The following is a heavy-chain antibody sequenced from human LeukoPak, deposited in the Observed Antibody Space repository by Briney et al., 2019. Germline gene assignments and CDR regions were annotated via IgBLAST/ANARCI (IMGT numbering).Heavy chain of an antibody. J-gene: IGHJ4*02. CDR2: IYHSGST. D-gene: IGHD5-24*01. V-gene: IGHV4-4*02. CDR3: ARHTTIRSNYFDS. CDR1: GGSISSSNW. Sequence: SETLSLTCAVSGGSISSSNWWSWVRQPPGKGLEWIGEIYHSGSTNYNPSLKSRVTISVDKSKNQFSLKLTSVTAADTAVYYCARHTTIRSNYFDSWGQGTLVTVSS.